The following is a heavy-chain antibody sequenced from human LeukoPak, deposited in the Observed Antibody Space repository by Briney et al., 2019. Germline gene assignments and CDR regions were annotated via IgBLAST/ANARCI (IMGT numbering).Heavy chain of an antibody. CDR3: ARDRSKWFDP. V-gene: IGHV4-39*07. J-gene: IGHJ5*02. CDR2: IYHSGSP. Sequence: SETLSLTCSVSGDSVSRSDSYWDWIRQPPGKGLEWIASIYHSGSPYYNPSLKSRVTMSVDTSKNQFSLKLKSVTAADTAVYYCARDRSKWFDPWGQGTLVTVTS. CDR1: GDSVSRSDSY.